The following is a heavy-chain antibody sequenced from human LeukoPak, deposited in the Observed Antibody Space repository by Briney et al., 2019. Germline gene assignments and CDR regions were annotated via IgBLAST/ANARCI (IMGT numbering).Heavy chain of an antibody. D-gene: IGHD6-13*01. Sequence: SETLSLTCTVSGGSVSSYYWSWVRQPAGKGLEWIGRIYASGNTNYNPSLKGRVTMTVDTSKSQFSLNLSSVTAADTAVYYCAGGRGSSWYYFDSWGQGTLVTVSS. CDR1: GGSVSSYY. CDR3: AGGRGSSWYYFDS. V-gene: IGHV4-4*07. J-gene: IGHJ4*02. CDR2: IYASGNT.